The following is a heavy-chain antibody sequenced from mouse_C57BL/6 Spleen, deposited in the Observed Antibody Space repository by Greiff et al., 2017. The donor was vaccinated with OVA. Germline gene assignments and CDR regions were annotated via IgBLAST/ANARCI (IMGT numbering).Heavy chain of an antibody. CDR1: GYAFSSYW. J-gene: IGHJ1*03. CDR3: ASYYYGSSRSYWYFDV. CDR2: IYPGDGDT. D-gene: IGHD1-1*01. V-gene: IGHV1-80*01. Sequence: VQLQQSGAELVKPGASVKISCKASGYAFSSYWMNWVKQRPGKGLEWIGQIYPGDGDTNYNGKFKGKATLTADKSSSTAYMQLSSLTSEDSAVYFCASYYYGSSRSYWYFDVWGTGTTVTVSS.